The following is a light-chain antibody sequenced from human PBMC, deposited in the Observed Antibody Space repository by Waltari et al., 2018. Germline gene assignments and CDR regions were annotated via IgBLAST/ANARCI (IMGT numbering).Light chain of an antibody. CDR1: QSLLHSNGYTH. V-gene: IGKV2-28*01. CDR3: MQALHTPLT. CDR2: LGS. J-gene: IGKJ4*01. Sequence: DTAMTQSPLSLPVTPGEPASISCRSSQSLLHSNGYTHLHWYLQKAGQSPRLLIYLGSSRASGVPDRFSGSGSGTDFTLKISRVEAEDVGVYYCMQALHTPLTFGGGTKVEIK.